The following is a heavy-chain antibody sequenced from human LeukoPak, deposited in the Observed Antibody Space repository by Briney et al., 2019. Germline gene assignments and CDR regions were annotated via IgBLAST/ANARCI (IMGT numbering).Heavy chain of an antibody. CDR2: INPNSGGT. D-gene: IGHD2-15*01. CDR1: GYTFTGYY. Sequence: ASVKVSCKASGYTFTGYYMHWVRQAPGQGLEWMGWINPNSGGTNYAQKFQGRVTMTRGTSISTAYMELSRLRSDDTAVYYCARDHLIRVAAAGYWGQGTLVTVSS. V-gene: IGHV1-2*02. CDR3: ARDHLIRVAAAGY. J-gene: IGHJ4*02.